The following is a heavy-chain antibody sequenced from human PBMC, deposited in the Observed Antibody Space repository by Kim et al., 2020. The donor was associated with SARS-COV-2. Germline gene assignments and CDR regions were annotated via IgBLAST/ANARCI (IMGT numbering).Heavy chain of an antibody. J-gene: IGHJ3*02. V-gene: IGHV3-23*03. CDR2: IFGGGSST. D-gene: IGHD3-10*01. Sequence: GGSLRLSCAASGFTSSDYAMTWVRQAPGKGLEWVSVIFGGGSSTYYADSVKGRFTISRDDSKNTLYLQMNSLRAEDTALYYCAKALSYGSGSYSDAFNIWGHGTMVTVSS. CDR3: AKALSYGSGSYSDAFNI. CDR1: GFTSSDYA.